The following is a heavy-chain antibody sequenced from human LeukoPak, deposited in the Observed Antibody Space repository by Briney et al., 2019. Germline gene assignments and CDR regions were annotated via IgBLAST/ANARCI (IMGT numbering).Heavy chain of an antibody. CDR2: IWYDGSNK. J-gene: IGHJ6*02. V-gene: IGHV3-33*01. CDR1: GFTFSSYD. D-gene: IGHD3-10*01. Sequence: GGSLRLSCAASGFTFSSYDMHWVRQAPGKGLEWVAVIWYDGSNKYYADSVKGRFTISRDNSKNTLYLQMNSLRAEDTAVYYCAREILRGPAGYSYGMDVWGQGTTVTVSS. CDR3: AREILRGPAGYSYGMDV.